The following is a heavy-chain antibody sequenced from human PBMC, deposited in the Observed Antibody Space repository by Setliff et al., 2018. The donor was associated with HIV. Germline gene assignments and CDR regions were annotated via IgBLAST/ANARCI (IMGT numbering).Heavy chain of an antibody. Sequence: SETLSLTCSVSGASINSYFWSWIRQPAGKGLEWIGRIHSGGTTNSNPSLKSRVTLSVDTSKNQFSLKLTSVTAAETAVYYCAKGPVSGVDLWGQGTLVTVSS. CDR3: AKGPVSGVDL. V-gene: IGHV4-4*07. D-gene: IGHD2-15*01. CDR1: GASINSYF. J-gene: IGHJ5*02. CDR2: IHSGGTT.